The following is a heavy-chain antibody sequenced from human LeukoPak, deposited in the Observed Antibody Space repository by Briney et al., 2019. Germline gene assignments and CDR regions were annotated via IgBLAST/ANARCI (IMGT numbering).Heavy chain of an antibody. CDR1: GFTVSNNY. D-gene: IGHD2-2*01. V-gene: IGHV3-33*08. CDR2: IWYDGGNK. Sequence: GGSLRLSCAASGFTVSNNYMSWVRQAPGKGLEWVAVIWYDGGNKYYADSVKGRFTISRDNSKNTLYLQMNSLRAEDTAIYYCARVAPMYSTSLYYLDYWGQGTLVTVSS. CDR3: ARVAPMYSTSLYYLDY. J-gene: IGHJ4*02.